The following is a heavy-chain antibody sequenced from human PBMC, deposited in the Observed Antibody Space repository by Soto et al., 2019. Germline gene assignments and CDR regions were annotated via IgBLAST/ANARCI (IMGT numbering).Heavy chain of an antibody. D-gene: IGHD3-10*01. CDR3: ARGSGWFGELLPRYFDY. V-gene: IGHV4-59*01. Sequence: SETLSLTCTVSGGSISSYYWSWIRQPPGKGRGWMGYIYYSGSTTYNPSLKSRVTISVDTSKNQFSLKLSSVTAADTAVYYCARGSGWFGELLPRYFDYWGQGPLVTVSS. CDR2: IYYSGST. CDR1: GGSISSYY. J-gene: IGHJ4*02.